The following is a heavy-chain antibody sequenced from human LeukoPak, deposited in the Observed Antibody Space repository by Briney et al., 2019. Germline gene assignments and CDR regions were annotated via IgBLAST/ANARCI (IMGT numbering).Heavy chain of an antibody. J-gene: IGHJ4*02. CDR3: ANSRSFWSGYDN. CDR2: ISSSGSTI. V-gene: IGHV3-48*03. CDR1: GFTFSSYE. D-gene: IGHD3-3*01. Sequence: PGGSLRLSCAASGFTFSSYEMHWVRQAPGKGLEWVSYISSSGSTIYYADSVKGRFTISRDNAKNSLYLQMNSLRAEDTAVYYCANSRSFWSGYDNWGQGTLVTVSS.